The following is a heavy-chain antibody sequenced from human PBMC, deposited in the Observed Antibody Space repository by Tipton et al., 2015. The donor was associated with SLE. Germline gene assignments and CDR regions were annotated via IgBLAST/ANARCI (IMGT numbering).Heavy chain of an antibody. Sequence: TLSLTCAVYGESFSGYYWSWIRQPPGKGLEWIGESNHSGRTNYNPSLKSRVTISVDTSKNQFSLKLSSVTAADTAVYYCARGYGGNWGQGTLVTVSP. CDR1: GESFSGYY. J-gene: IGHJ4*02. D-gene: IGHD4-23*01. CDR2: SNHSGRT. V-gene: IGHV4-34*01. CDR3: ARGYGGN.